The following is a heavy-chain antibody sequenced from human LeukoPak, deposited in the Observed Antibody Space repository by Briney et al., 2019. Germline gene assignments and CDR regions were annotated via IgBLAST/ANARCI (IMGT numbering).Heavy chain of an antibody. Sequence: GGSLRLSCAASGFTFSSYWMSWVRQAPGKGLEWVANIKQDGSEKYYVDSVKGRFTISRDNAKNSLYLQMNSLRAEDTAVYYCARVRTTGSYYGMDVWGQGTTVTVSS. CDR1: GFTFSSYW. CDR2: IKQDGSEK. D-gene: IGHD3-10*01. CDR3: ARVRTTGSYYGMDV. J-gene: IGHJ6*02. V-gene: IGHV3-7*01.